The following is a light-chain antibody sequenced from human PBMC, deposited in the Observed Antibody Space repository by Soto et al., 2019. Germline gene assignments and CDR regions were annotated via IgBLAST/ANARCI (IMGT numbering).Light chain of an antibody. CDR2: SAS. Sequence: DIQMTQSPSSLSASVGDRVTITCRASQDISVYLAWYQQKPGKVPKLLIYSASTLQSGVPSRFSGSGSGTDFTHTISSLQHEDGATYDCQKFNSAHLTFGQETRLEIK. CDR1: QDISVY. J-gene: IGKJ5*01. CDR3: QKFNSAHLT. V-gene: IGKV1-27*01.